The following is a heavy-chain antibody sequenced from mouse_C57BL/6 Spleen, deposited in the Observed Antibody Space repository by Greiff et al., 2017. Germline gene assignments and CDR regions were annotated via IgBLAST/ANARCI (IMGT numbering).Heavy chain of an antibody. CDR2: ISSGGSYT. V-gene: IGHV5-6*01. J-gene: IGHJ1*03. CDR3: ASPFITTVVDWYFDV. D-gene: IGHD1-1*01. Sequence: EVKLMESGGDLVKPGGSLKLSCAASGFTFSSYGMSWVRQTPDKRLEWVATISSGGSYTYYPDSVKGRFTISRDNAKNTLYLQMGSLKSGDTAMYYCASPFITTVVDWYFDVWGTGTTVTVSS. CDR1: GFTFSSYG.